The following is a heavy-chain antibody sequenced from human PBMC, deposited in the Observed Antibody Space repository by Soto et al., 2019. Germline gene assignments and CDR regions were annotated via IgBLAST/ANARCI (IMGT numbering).Heavy chain of an antibody. Sequence: SQTLSLTXAISGDSVSRTHATWDWNRRSPSRGLEWLGRTYYRSKWYYDYALSVKSRITINPDTSNNQLSLQLNSVTPDDTVVYYCVRLIGNSWLDSWGQGTLVTVSS. CDR1: GDSVSRTHAT. J-gene: IGHJ5*01. D-gene: IGHD3-16*01. CDR2: TYYRSKWYY. CDR3: VRLIGNSWLDS. V-gene: IGHV6-1*01.